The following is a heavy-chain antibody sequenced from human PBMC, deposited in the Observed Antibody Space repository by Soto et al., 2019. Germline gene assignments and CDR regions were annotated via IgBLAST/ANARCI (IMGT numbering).Heavy chain of an antibody. CDR3: ARGVYYFDY. CDR1: T. J-gene: IGHJ4*02. V-gene: IGHV3-21*01. CDR2: ISSGSSYI. Sequence: TLNWVRQAPGKGLEWVSSISSGSSYIYYAGSVKGRFTISRDNAKNSLYLQMNSLRAEDTAVYYCARGVYYFDYWGQGTLVTVSS.